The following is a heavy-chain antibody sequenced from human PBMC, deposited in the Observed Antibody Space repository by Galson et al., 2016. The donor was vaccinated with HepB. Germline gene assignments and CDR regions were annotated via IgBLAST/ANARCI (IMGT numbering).Heavy chain of an antibody. CDR2: INPRGGST. CDR1: GYTFTTYY. J-gene: IGHJ6*02. Sequence: SVKVSCKASGYTFTTYYIHWVRQAPGQGLDWMGIINPRGGSTSNAQKFQGRVTMTRDTSTSTVYMELSSLRSEATAVYYCPRDQDRVLWFGELLSNYDHHYYGMDVWGQGTTVTVSS. D-gene: IGHD3-10*01. V-gene: IGHV1-46*01. CDR3: PRDQDRVLWFGELLSNYDHHYYGMDV.